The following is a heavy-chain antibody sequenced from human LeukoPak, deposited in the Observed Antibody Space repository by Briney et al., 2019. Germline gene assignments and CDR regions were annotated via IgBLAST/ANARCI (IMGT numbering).Heavy chain of an antibody. V-gene: IGHV4-34*01. J-gene: IGHJ4*02. CDR3: STRGD. CDR2: INHSGST. CDR1: GGSFSTYY. Sequence: NPSETLSLTCAVYGGSFSTYYWSWVRQPPGKGLEWIGEINHSGSTNHNPSLKSRVTISANTSKGQFSLKLTSVTAADTAVYYCSTRGDWDQGTLVTVSS.